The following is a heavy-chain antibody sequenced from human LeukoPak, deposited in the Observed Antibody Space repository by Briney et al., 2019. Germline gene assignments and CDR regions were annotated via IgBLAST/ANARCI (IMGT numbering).Heavy chain of an antibody. J-gene: IGHJ3*02. CDR1: GFTFSSYG. V-gene: IGHV3-33*01. CDR2: IWYDGSNK. CDR3: ARGPRRDGYKDAFDI. Sequence: GRSLRLSCAASGFTFSSYGMHWVRQAPGKGLEWVAVIWYDGSNKYYADSVKGRFTISGDNSKNTLYLQMNSLRAEDTAVYYCARGPRRDGYKDAFDIWGQGTMVAVSS. D-gene: IGHD5-24*01.